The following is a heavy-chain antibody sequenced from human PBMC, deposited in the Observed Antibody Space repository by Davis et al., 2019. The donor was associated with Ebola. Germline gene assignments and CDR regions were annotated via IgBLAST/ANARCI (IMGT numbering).Heavy chain of an antibody. Sequence: AASVKVSCKASGYTFTSYDINWVRQATGQGLEWMGWMNPNSGNTGYAQKFQGRVTMTTDTSTSTAYMELRSLRSDDTAVYYCTQSSDFWSGYYAQDYYYYGMDVWGQGTTVTVSS. CDR2: MNPNSGNT. V-gene: IGHV1-8*01. D-gene: IGHD3-3*01. CDR1: GYTFTSYD. J-gene: IGHJ6*02. CDR3: TQSSDFWSGYYAQDYYYYGMDV.